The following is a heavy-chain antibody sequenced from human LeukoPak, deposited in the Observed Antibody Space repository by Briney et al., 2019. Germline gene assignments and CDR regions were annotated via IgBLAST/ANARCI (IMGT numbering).Heavy chain of an antibody. V-gene: IGHV4-4*07. J-gene: IGHJ4*02. Sequence: SETLSLTCTVSGGSISSYYWSWIRQPAGKGLEWIGRIYTSGSTNYNPSLKSRVTMSVDTSKNQFSLKLSSVTAADTAVYYCAREDYYDSSGYHLDYWAREPWSPSPQ. CDR3: AREDYYDSSGYHLDY. CDR2: IYTSGST. CDR1: GGSISSYY. D-gene: IGHD3-22*01.